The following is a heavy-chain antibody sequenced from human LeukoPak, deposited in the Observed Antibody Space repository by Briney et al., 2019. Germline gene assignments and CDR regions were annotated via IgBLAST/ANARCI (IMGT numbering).Heavy chain of an antibody. V-gene: IGHV3-21*01. D-gene: IGHD3-3*01. J-gene: IGHJ4*02. CDR3: ARDSGWGGYYMPLGPDY. CDR2: ISSSSSYI. Sequence: PGGSLRLSCAASGFTFSSYSINWVRQAPGKGLEWVSSISSSSSYIYYADSVKGRFTISRDNSKNSLYLQMNSLRAEDTAVYYCARDSGWGGYYMPLGPDYWGQGTLVTVSS. CDR1: GFTFSSYS.